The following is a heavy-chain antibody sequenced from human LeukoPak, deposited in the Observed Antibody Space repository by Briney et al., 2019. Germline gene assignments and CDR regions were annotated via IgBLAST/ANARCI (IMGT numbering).Heavy chain of an antibody. Sequence: GGSLRLSCAASGFTFSSCGMHWVRQAPGKGLEWVAVIWYDGSNKYYVDSVKGRFTISRDNSKNTLYLQMNSLRAEDTAVYYCTFFGDYGDDSWGQGTLVTVSS. CDR3: TFFGDYGDDS. D-gene: IGHD4-17*01. V-gene: IGHV3-33*01. CDR1: GFTFSSCG. J-gene: IGHJ4*02. CDR2: IWYDGSNK.